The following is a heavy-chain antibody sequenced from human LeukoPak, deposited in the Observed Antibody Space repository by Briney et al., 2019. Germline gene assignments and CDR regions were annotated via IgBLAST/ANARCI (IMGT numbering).Heavy chain of an antibody. D-gene: IGHD3-10*01. Sequence: SVKVSCKASGGTFSSYAISGVRQAPGQGLEWMGRIITILGIANYAPKFQGRVTITADKSTSTAYMELSSLRSEDTAVYYCARKFYGSGSSMPFNYWGQGTLVTVSS. CDR3: ARKFYGSGSSMPFNY. J-gene: IGHJ4*02. CDR2: IITILGIA. V-gene: IGHV1-69*04. CDR1: GGTFSSYA.